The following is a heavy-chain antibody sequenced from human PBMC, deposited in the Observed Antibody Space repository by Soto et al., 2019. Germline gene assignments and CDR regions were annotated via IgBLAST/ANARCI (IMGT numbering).Heavy chain of an antibody. D-gene: IGHD1-26*01. J-gene: IGHJ3*02. CDR2: VYRSGNT. Sequence: PSETLSLTCAVSGYSTSNAYYWAWIRQPPGKGLEWIASVYRSGNTYYNPSLKSRVTISVDTSKNHFSLKLISVTATDTAVYYCARGENDAFDIWGQGTMVTVSS. CDR3: ARGENDAFDI. CDR1: GYSTSNAYY. V-gene: IGHV4-38-2*01.